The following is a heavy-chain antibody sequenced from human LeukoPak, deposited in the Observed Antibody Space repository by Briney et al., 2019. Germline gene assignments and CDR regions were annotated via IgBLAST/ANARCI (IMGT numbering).Heavy chain of an antibody. V-gene: IGHV4-34*01. D-gene: IGHD3-10*01. CDR2: INHSGST. J-gene: IGHJ4*02. CDR3: ANLYGSGSYS. Sequence: SETLSLTCAVYGGSFSGYYWSWIRQPPGKGLEWIGEINHSGSTNYNPSLKSRVTISVDTSKNQFSLKLSSVTAADTAVYYCANLYGSGSYSWGQGTLVTVSS. CDR1: GGSFSGYY.